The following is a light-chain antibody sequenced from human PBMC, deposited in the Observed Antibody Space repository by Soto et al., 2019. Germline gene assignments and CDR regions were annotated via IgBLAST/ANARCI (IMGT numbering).Light chain of an antibody. J-gene: IGKJ1*01. Sequence: DIQMTQSPSTLSASVGDRVTITCRASQSISGWLAWYQQKPGKAPKLLIYDASSLESGVPSRFSGSGSGTHFTLTISSLQPDDFATYYCQQYNRYWTFGQGTKVEI. V-gene: IGKV1-5*01. CDR3: QQYNRYWT. CDR2: DAS. CDR1: QSISGW.